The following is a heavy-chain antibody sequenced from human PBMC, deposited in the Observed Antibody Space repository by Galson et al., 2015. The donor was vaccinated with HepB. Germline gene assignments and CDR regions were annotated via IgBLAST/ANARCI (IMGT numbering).Heavy chain of an antibody. J-gene: IGHJ6*03. Sequence: SLRLSCAASGFTFSSYWMSWVRQAPGKGLEWVANIKQDGSEKYYVDSVKGRFTISRDNAKNSLYLQMNSLRAEDTAVYYCAREYSSSWYNYYYYMDVWGKGTTVTVSS. V-gene: IGHV3-7*01. CDR1: GFTFSSYW. CDR3: AREYSSSWYNYYYYMDV. D-gene: IGHD6-13*01. CDR2: IKQDGSEK.